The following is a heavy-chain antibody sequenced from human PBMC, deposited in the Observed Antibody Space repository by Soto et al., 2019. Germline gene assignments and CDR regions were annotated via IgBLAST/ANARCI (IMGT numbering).Heavy chain of an antibody. CDR3: ARPSYGDYTFDY. V-gene: IGHV4-59*01. Sequence: PSETLSLTCTVSGGSISTYYWTWIRQPPGKGLEWLGYIYYTGTTNYNPSLKTRVTISLDTSKNQFSLRLTSVTAADTAVYYCARPSYGDYTFDYWGRGTLVTVSS. J-gene: IGHJ4*02. D-gene: IGHD4-17*01. CDR2: IYYTGTT. CDR1: GGSISTYY.